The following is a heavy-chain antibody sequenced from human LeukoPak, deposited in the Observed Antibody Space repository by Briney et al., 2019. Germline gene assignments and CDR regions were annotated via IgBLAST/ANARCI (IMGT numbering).Heavy chain of an antibody. V-gene: IGHV3-23*01. CDR3: AKLADYGGNEDY. CDR2: ISGSGGST. CDR1: GFTVSSNY. J-gene: IGHJ4*02. D-gene: IGHD4-23*01. Sequence: HPGGSLRLSCAASGFTVSSNYMSWVRQAPGKGLEWVSAISGSGGSTYYADSVKGRFTISRDNSKNTLYLQMNSLRAEDTAVYYCAKLADYGGNEDYWGQGTLVTVSS.